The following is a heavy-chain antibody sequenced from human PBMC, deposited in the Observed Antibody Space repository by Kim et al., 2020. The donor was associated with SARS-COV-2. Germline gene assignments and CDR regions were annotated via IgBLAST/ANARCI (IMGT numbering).Heavy chain of an antibody. V-gene: IGHV3-21*01. Sequence: GGSLRLSCAASGFTFSSYSMNWVRQAPGKGLEWVSSISSSSSYIYYADSVKGRFTISRDNAKNSLYLQMNSLRAEDTAVYYCARVLAPIIPYYYYGMDVWGQGTTVTVSS. CDR1: GFTFSSYS. CDR2: ISSSSSYI. J-gene: IGHJ6*02. D-gene: IGHD3-3*01. CDR3: ARVLAPIIPYYYYGMDV.